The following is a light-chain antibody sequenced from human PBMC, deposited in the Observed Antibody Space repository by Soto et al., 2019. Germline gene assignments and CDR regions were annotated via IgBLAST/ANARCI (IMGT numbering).Light chain of an antibody. J-gene: IGLJ3*02. CDR2: SNN. Sequence: QSVLTQPPSASGTPGQRVTMSCSGSSSNIGSNTVNWYQQVPGTAPKLLIHSNNQRPSGVPDRFSGSKSGTSASLAISGLQSEDEADYYCAAWDDSLNGWVFGGGTKSPS. CDR3: AAWDDSLNGWV. V-gene: IGLV1-44*01. CDR1: SSNIGSNT.